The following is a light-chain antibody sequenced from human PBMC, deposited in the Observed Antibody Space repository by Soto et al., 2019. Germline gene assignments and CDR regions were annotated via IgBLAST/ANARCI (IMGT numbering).Light chain of an antibody. Sequence: SASFRDRLHSACQACQDTVSDLNSYQQKPGKAPKLLIYDASNLETGVPSRFSGSGSGTDFTCPISSLHPEDGDRYYWQQYEKLPLTFGGGTKVDIK. J-gene: IGKJ4*02. CDR2: DAS. V-gene: IGKV1-33*01. CDR1: QDTVSD. CDR3: QQYEKLPLT.